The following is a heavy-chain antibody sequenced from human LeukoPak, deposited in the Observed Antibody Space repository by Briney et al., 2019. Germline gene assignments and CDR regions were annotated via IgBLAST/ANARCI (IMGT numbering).Heavy chain of an antibody. CDR1: GGSISSGGYY. J-gene: IGHJ5*02. CDR2: IYYSGST. D-gene: IGHD3-16*01. Sequence: PSQTLSLTCTVSGGSISSGGYYWSWLRQHPGKGLEWIGYIYYSGSTYYNPSLKSRVTISVDTSKNQSSLKLSSVTAADTAVYYCARDLAVGLNWFDPWGQGTLVTVSS. CDR3: ARDLAVGLNWFDP. V-gene: IGHV4-31*03.